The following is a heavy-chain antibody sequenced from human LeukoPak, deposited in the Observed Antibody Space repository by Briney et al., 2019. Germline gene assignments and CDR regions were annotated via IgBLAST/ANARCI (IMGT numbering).Heavy chain of an antibody. CDR3: ARANYYDSSGHTTFDY. J-gene: IGHJ4*02. CDR1: GGSISSSSYY. D-gene: IGHD3-22*01. CDR2: INHSGST. Sequence: SETLSLTCTVSGGSISSSSYYWGWIRQPPGKGLEWIGEINHSGSTNYNPSLKSRVTISVDTSKNQFSLKLSSVTAADTAVYYCARANYYDSSGHTTFDYWGQGTLVTVSS. V-gene: IGHV4-39*07.